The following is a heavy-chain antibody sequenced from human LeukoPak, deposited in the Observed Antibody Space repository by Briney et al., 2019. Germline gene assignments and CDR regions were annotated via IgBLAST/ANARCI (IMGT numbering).Heavy chain of an antibody. CDR2: INPNSGGT. Sequence: ASVKVSCKASGYTFTGYYMHWVRQAPGQGLEWMGRINPNSGGTNYAQKFQGRVTMTRDTSISTAYMELSRLRSDDTAVYYCAREASFQPYYYYMDVWGKGTTATVSS. CDR1: GYTFTGYY. CDR3: AREASFQPYYYYMDV. J-gene: IGHJ6*03. V-gene: IGHV1-2*06.